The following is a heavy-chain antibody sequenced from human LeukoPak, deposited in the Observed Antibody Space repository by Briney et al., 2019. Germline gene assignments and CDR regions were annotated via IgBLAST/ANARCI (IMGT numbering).Heavy chain of an antibody. Sequence: PGGSLRLSCAASGFTFSSYSMNWVRQAPGKGLEWVSSISSSSSYIYYADSVKGRFTISRDNAKNSLYLQMNSLRAEDTAVYYCARSADLITMIIGGINWFDPWGQGTLVTVSS. J-gene: IGHJ5*02. D-gene: IGHD3-22*01. CDR3: ARSADLITMIIGGINWFDP. CDR2: ISSSSSYI. CDR1: GFTFSSYS. V-gene: IGHV3-21*01.